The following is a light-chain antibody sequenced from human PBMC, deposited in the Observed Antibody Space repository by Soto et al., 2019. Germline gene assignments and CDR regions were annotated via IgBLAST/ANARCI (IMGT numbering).Light chain of an antibody. CDR2: GAS. CDR3: QQYNKWPWT. Sequence: EIVMTQSPATLSMSPGERVTLSCRASQSVSSSLAWNQQKPGQAPRLLIYGASTRATGVPDRFSGSGSGTELTLTISSLQSEDFAVYYCQQYNKWPWTFGRGTKVEIK. J-gene: IGKJ1*01. V-gene: IGKV3-15*01. CDR1: QSVSSS.